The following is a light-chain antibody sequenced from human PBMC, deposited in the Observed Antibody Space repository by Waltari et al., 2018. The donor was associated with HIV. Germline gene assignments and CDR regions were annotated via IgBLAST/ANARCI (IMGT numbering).Light chain of an antibody. Sequence: AIQLTQSPSSLSASVGDRVTITCRARQGISSALAWYQQKPGKAPKLLFDDASSLESGVPSRFSGSGSGTDFTRTISSLQPEDFATYYCQQSKNYPFTFGPGTKVDIK. CDR3: QQSKNYPFT. J-gene: IGKJ3*01. CDR1: QGISSA. CDR2: DAS. V-gene: IGKV1D-13*01.